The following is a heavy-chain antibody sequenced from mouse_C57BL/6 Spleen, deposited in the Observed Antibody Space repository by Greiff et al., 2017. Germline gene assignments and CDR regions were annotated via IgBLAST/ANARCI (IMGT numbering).Heavy chain of an antibody. CDR1: GYTFTSYW. CDR3: ATSDFDY. V-gene: IGHV1-50*01. CDR2: IDPSDSYT. Sequence: VQLQQPGAELVKPGASVKLSCKASGYTFTSYWMQWVKQRPGQGLEWIGEIDPSDSYTNYNQKFRGKATLTVDTSSSTAYMQLSSLTSEDSAVYYCATSDFDYRGQGTTLTVSS. J-gene: IGHJ2*01.